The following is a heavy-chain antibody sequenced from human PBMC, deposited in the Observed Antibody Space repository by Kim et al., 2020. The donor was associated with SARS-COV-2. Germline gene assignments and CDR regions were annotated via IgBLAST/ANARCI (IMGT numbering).Heavy chain of an antibody. V-gene: IGHV3-23*01. CDR1: GFTFSRYA. J-gene: IGHJ4*02. D-gene: IGHD2-21*02. CDR2: VNNGGNA. Sequence: GGSLRLSCAASGFTFSRYAMSWVRQAPGKGPEWIAAVNNGGNAYYANSAKGRFTVSRDNNRNTMDLQMNSLTAEDTDLYFCAKDHPRSDWPTFGSWGRG. CDR3: AKDHPRSDWPTFGS.